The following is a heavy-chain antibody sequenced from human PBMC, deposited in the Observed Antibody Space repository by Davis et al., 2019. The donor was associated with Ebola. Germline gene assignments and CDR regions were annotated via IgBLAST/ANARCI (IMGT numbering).Heavy chain of an antibody. D-gene: IGHD1-7*01. CDR3: ARAAGTWFDI. V-gene: IGHV3-7*03. CDR2: INQDGSQR. J-gene: IGHJ5*02. Sequence: GESLKTSCAASGFTFNDYWMSWVRQAPGKALEWVANINQDGSQRSYVDSVKGRFTTSRDNSQNSLYVQMNSLRVDDTAVYYCARAAGTWFDIWGQGILVTVSS. CDR1: GFTFNDYW.